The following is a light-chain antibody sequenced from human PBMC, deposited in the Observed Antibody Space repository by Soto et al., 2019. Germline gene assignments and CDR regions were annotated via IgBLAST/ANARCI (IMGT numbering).Light chain of an antibody. Sequence: QAVVTQPPSVSGAPGQRVTISCAGGSSSIGAGYDVHWYQQLPGTAPKLLIYGNFNRPSGVPDRFSGSKSGTSASLAITGLQAGDEADYYCAAWDDSLSGVVFGGGTKLTVL. CDR3: AAWDDSLSGVV. CDR1: SSSIGAGYD. V-gene: IGLV1-40*01. J-gene: IGLJ2*01. CDR2: GNF.